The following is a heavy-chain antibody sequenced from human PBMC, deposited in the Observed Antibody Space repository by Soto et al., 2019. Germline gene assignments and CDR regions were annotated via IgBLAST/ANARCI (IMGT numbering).Heavy chain of an antibody. CDR3: TRPPLGYCSSTSCPQNYYYYMDV. J-gene: IGHJ6*03. CDR2: IRSKANSYAT. Sequence: GGSLRLSCAASGFTFSGSAMHWVRQASGKGLEWVGRIRSKANSYATAYAASVKGRFTISRDDSKNTAYLQMNSLKTEDTAVYYCTRPPLGYCSSTSCPQNYYYYMDVWGKGTTVTVSS. V-gene: IGHV3-73*01. D-gene: IGHD2-2*01. CDR1: GFTFSGSA.